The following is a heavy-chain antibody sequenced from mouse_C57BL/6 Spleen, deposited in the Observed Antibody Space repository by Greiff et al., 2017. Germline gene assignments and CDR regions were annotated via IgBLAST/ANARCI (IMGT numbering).Heavy chain of an antibody. Sequence: EVQGVESGPELVKPGASVKISCKASGYSFTGYYMNWVKQSPEKSLEWIGEINPSPGGTTYNQKFKAKATLTVDKSSSTAYMQLNGLTSEDSAVYYCARSYYGSSAWFAYWGQGTLVTVSA. CDR3: ARSYYGSSAWFAY. J-gene: IGHJ3*01. CDR2: INPSPGGT. V-gene: IGHV1-42*01. D-gene: IGHD1-1*01. CDR1: GYSFTGYY.